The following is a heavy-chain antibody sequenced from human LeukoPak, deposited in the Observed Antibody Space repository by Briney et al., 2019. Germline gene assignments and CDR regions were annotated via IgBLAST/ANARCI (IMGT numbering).Heavy chain of an antibody. V-gene: IGHV4-59*11. CDR1: GGSISSHY. CDR2: IYYSGST. CDR3: ARARYYYDSSGYWAFDY. Sequence: SETLSLTCTVSGGSISSHYWSWIRPPPGKGLEWIGYIYYSGSTNYNPSLKSRVTISVDTSKNQFSLKLSSVTAADTAVYYCARARYYYDSSGYWAFDYWGQGTLVTVSS. D-gene: IGHD3-22*01. J-gene: IGHJ4*02.